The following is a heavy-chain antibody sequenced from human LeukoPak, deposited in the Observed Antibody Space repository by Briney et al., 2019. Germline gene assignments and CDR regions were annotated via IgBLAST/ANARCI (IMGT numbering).Heavy chain of an antibody. V-gene: IGHV3-23*01. CDR3: ATDDYGPAGY. CDR1: GFTFSSYA. Sequence: GGSLRLSCAASGFTFSSYAMSWVRQAPGKGLEWVSAFSGSGGSTYYADSVKGRFTISRDNAQRSLYLQMNSLRVEDTAVYYCATDDYGPAGYGGQGTLVTVSS. D-gene: IGHD4-17*01. CDR2: FSGSGGST. J-gene: IGHJ4*02.